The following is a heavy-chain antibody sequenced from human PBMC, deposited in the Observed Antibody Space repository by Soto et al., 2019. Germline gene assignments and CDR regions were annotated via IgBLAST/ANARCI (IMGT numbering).Heavy chain of an antibody. Sequence: QVQLVQSGAEMREPGSSVKVSCKASGGTFSSSAINWLLQAPGQGPEWMGGIIPTFGTANYIEKFRGRVTITADTSTSTAYMEVSSLTSEDTAMYFCARSETAGHRGFDIWGQGTMVTGSS. CDR3: ARSETAGHRGFDI. D-gene: IGHD6-19*01. CDR1: GGTFSSSA. J-gene: IGHJ3*02. CDR2: IIPTFGTA. V-gene: IGHV1-69*06.